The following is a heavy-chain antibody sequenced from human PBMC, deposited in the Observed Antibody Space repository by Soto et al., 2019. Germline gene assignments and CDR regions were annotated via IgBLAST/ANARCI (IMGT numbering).Heavy chain of an antibody. Sequence: PSETLSHTCAFSGFSISSGGYCWSWIRKPPGKGLEWIGYIYHSGSTYYNPSLKSRVTISVDRSKNQFSLKLSSVTAADTAVYYCARGGADYYDSSGYYFSPYYFDYWGQGTLVTVSS. J-gene: IGHJ4*02. D-gene: IGHD3-22*01. CDR1: GFSISSGGYC. CDR3: ARGGADYYDSSGYYFSPYYFDY. V-gene: IGHV4-30-2*01. CDR2: IYHSGST.